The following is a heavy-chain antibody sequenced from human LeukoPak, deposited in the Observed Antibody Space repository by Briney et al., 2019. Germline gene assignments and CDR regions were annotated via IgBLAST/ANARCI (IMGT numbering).Heavy chain of an antibody. V-gene: IGHV3-30*02. Sequence: PGGSLRLSCAASGFTFSSYGMHWVRQAPGKGLEWVAFIRYDGSNKYYADSVKGRFTISRDNSKNTLYLQMNSLRAEDTAVYYCAKDQITMVRGVIHYFDYWGQGTLVTVSS. J-gene: IGHJ4*02. CDR1: GFTFSSYG. CDR3: AKDQITMVRGVIHYFDY. D-gene: IGHD3-10*01. CDR2: IRYDGSNK.